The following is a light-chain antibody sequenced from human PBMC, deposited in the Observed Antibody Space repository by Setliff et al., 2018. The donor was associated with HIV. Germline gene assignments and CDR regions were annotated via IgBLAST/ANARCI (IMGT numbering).Light chain of an antibody. J-gene: IGLJ1*01. Sequence: QSALTQPRSVSGSPGQSVTISCTGSSSDVGGFDYVSWYQHHPGKVPKLLIYDVTKRPSGVPDRFSGSKSGSTASLTISRLQAEDEADYYCCSYVDTYVFVFAPGTKVTVL. CDR3: CSYVDTYVFV. CDR1: SSDVGGFDY. CDR2: DVT. V-gene: IGLV2-11*01.